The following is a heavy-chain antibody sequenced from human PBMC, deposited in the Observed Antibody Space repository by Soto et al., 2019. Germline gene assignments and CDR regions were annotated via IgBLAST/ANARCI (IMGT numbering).Heavy chain of an antibody. CDR1: GFTFSSYE. CDR2: ISSSGSTI. Sequence: GGSLRLSCAASGFTFSSYEMNWVRQAPGKGLEWVSYISSSGSTIYYADSVKGRFTISRDNAKNSLYLQMNSLRAEDTAVYYCARKGYYYYGMDVWGQGTTVTVSS. V-gene: IGHV3-48*03. CDR3: ARKGYYYYGMDV. J-gene: IGHJ6*02.